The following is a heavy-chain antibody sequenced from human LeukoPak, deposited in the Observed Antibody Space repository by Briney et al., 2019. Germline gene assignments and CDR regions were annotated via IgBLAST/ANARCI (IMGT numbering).Heavy chain of an antibody. CDR1: GGSISSYY. CDR3: ARDGSPFSL. Sequence: SETLSLTCTVSGGSISSYYWSWIRQPPGKGLEWIGYIYYSGSTNYNPSLKSRVTISVDTSKNQFSVKLSSVTAADTAVYYCARDGSPFSLWGQGTLVTVSS. J-gene: IGHJ4*02. CDR2: IYYSGST. V-gene: IGHV4-59*01.